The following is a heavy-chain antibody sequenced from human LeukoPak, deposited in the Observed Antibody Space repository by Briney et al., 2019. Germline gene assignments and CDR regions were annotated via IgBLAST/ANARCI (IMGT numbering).Heavy chain of an antibody. CDR3: AKVLCSGGSCYRGPFDY. J-gene: IGHJ4*02. CDR1: GFTFDDYA. CDR2: ISWNSGSI. Sequence: GGSLRLSCAASGFTFDDYAMHWVRQAPGKGLEWVSGISWNSGSIGYADSVKGRFTISRDNAKNSLYLQMNSLRAEDTALYYCAKVLCSGGSCYRGPFDYWGQGTLVTVSS. V-gene: IGHV3-9*01. D-gene: IGHD2-15*01.